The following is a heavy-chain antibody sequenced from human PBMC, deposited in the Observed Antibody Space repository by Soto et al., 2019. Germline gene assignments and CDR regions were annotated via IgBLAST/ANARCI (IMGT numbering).Heavy chain of an antibody. CDR1: GFTFSSYW. J-gene: IGHJ4*02. Sequence: GGSLRLSCAASGFTFSSYWMHWVRQAPGKGLVWVSRINSDGSSTSYADSVKGRFTISRDNAKNTLYLQMNSLRAEDTTVYYCARDETSSSMPFDYWGQGTLVTVSS. CDR2: INSDGSST. CDR3: ARDETSSSMPFDY. D-gene: IGHD6-13*01. V-gene: IGHV3-74*01.